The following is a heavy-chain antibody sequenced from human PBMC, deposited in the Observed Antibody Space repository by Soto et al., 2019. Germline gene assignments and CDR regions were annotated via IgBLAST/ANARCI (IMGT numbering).Heavy chain of an antibody. CDR3: ARGGTGTAIAYFDL. V-gene: IGHV3-72*01. J-gene: IGHJ4*02. D-gene: IGHD1-1*01. Sequence: EVQLVESGGGLVQPGGSLRLSCVASGFIFSDHYMDWVRQAPGTGLEWVGRTRNKANDYATEYAASEEGRFTISRDDSKNSLYLQMNSPKTEDTAVYYCARGGTGTAIAYFDLWGQGTLVTVSS. CDR1: GFIFSDHY. CDR2: TRNKANDYAT.